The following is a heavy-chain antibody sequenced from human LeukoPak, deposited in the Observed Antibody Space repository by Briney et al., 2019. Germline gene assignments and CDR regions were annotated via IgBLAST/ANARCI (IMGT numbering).Heavy chain of an antibody. D-gene: IGHD6-13*01. CDR2: IYQSGST. CDR1: GGSISSSNW. CDR3: ARDLAAAAGTHHYYYYGMDV. V-gene: IGHV4-4*02. Sequence: SETLSLTCAVSGGSISSSNWWSWVRQPPGKGLEWIGEIYQSGSTNYNPSLKSRVTISVDKSKNQFSLKLSSVTAADTAVYYCARDLAAAAGTHHYYYYGMDVWGQGTTVTVSS. J-gene: IGHJ6*02.